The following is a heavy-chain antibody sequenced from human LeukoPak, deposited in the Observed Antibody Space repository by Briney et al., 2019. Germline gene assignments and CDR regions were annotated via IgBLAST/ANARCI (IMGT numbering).Heavy chain of an antibody. V-gene: IGHV1-69*13. CDR1: GGTFSSYA. J-gene: IGHJ6*04. Sequence: GASVKVSCKASGGTFSSYAISWVRQAPGQGLEWMGGIIPIFGTANYAQKFQGRVTNTADESTSTAYMELSSLRSEDTAVYYCARGRYCSGGSCYSGADYYYYYGMDVWGKGTTVTVSS. CDR3: ARGRYCSGGSCYSGADYYYYYGMDV. D-gene: IGHD2-15*01. CDR2: IIPIFGTA.